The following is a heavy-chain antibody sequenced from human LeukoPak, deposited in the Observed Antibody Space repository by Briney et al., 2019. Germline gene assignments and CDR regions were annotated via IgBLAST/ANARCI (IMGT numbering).Heavy chain of an antibody. Sequence: GGSLRLSCAASGFTFSSHWMHWVRQAPGKGLVWASHINPAGSDTRYADSVKGRFTISRDNAKNTLYLQMNSLRGEDTAVYYCARDRTDDSGVNYHPIFDLWGQGTMVAVSS. CDR1: GFTFSSHW. V-gene: IGHV3-74*01. J-gene: IGHJ3*01. CDR2: INPAGSDT. CDR3: ARDRTDDSGVNYHPIFDL. D-gene: IGHD3-10*01.